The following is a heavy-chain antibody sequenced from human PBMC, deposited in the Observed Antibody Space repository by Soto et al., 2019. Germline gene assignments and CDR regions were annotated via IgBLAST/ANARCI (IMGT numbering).Heavy chain of an antibody. Sequence: SVKVSCKASGGTFSSYAISWVRQAPGQGLEWMGGIIPIFGTANYAQKFQGRVTITADESTSTAYMELSSLRSEDTAVYYCARGVTMIVVDSSWGYFDLWGRGTLVTVSS. CDR1: GGTFSSYA. V-gene: IGHV1-69*13. CDR3: ARGVTMIVVDSSWGYFDL. D-gene: IGHD3-22*01. CDR2: IIPIFGTA. J-gene: IGHJ2*01.